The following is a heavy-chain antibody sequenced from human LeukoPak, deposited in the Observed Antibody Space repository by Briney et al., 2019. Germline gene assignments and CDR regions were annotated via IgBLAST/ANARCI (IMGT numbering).Heavy chain of an antibody. CDR2: ISGDSRYI. V-gene: IGHV3-21*01. Sequence: GGSLRLSCAAYGFTFSSYKMNWVRQAPGKGLEWVSSISGDSRYIYYADSLKGRFTISRDNAKNSLHLQMNSLRAEDTGVYYCARLRRNSDKSGFYYYYDYWGQGTLVTVSS. CDR3: ARLRRNSDKSGFYYYYDY. D-gene: IGHD3-22*01. J-gene: IGHJ4*02. CDR1: GFTFSSYK.